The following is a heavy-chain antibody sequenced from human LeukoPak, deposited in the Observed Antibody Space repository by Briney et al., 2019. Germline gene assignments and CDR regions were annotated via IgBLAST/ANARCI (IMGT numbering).Heavy chain of an antibody. J-gene: IGHJ4*02. CDR2: VHLGGST. CDR3: AREGGPYRPLDY. V-gene: IGHV4-4*02. Sequence: SGTLTLTCGVSGGSISSSNWWTWVRQPPGKGLEWIVEVHLGGSTNYNPSLESRVTISVDKSENHISLKLTSVTAADTAVYYCAREGGPYRPLDYSGQGTLVTVSS. CDR1: GGSISSSNW.